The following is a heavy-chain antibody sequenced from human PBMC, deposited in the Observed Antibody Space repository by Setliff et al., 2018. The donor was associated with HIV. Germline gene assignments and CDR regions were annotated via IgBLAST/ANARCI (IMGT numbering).Heavy chain of an antibody. Sequence: SVKVSCKASGGSFNILGFTWVRQAPGQGLEWVGGIIPVVDAPIYAQRFQVRVVITADKSTGTAYMQLSSLKFEDTAVYYCATRPPGVHGFSIWGQGTMVT. CDR2: IIPVVDAP. J-gene: IGHJ3*02. V-gene: IGHV1-69*06. CDR3: ATRPPGVHGFSI. D-gene: IGHD3-10*01. CDR1: GGSFNILG.